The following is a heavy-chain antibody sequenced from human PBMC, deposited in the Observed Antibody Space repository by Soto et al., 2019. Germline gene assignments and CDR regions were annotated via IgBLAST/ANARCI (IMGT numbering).Heavy chain of an antibody. CDR3: ARSTDYYGSGSTAFDY. CDR1: GYTFTSYG. J-gene: IGHJ4*02. V-gene: IGHV1-18*01. D-gene: IGHD3-10*01. Sequence: QVHLVQSGAEVKKPGASVKVSCKASGYTFTSYGIIWVRQAPGQGLEWMGWIRANNGHTHYTQKVQGRVTMTTDTSTSTAYMELRSLRSDDSAVYYCARSTDYYGSGSTAFDYWGQGTLVTVSS. CDR2: IRANNGHT.